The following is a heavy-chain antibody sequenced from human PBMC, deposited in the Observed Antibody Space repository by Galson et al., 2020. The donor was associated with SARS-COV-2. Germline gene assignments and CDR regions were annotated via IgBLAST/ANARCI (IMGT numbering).Heavy chain of an antibody. J-gene: IGHJ3*02. CDR2: IYYSGST. V-gene: IGHV4-31*03. Sequence: SETLSLTCTVSGGSISSGGYFWSWIRQYPGKGLEWIGYIYYSGSTYNNPSLKSRLSISIDTSKNQFSLKLSSVTAADTAVYYCARAKAVAGIVDAFDIWGQGTMVTVSS. CDR3: ARAKAVAGIVDAFDI. CDR1: GGSISSGGYF. D-gene: IGHD6-19*01.